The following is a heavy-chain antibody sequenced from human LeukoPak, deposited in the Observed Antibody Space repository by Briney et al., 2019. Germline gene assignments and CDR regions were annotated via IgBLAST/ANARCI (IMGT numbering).Heavy chain of an antibody. J-gene: IGHJ6*02. V-gene: IGHV3-23*01. Sequence: GGSLRLSCAASGFTFSTYAMNWVRQAPGKGLEWVSAISGSGDSTYYADSVKGRFTISRDNSKNTLYLQMNSLRAEDTALYYCVRDCSGGSCYSGRGNYYGMDVWGQGTTVTVSS. CDR3: VRDCSGGSCYSGRGNYYGMDV. CDR2: ISGSGDST. D-gene: IGHD2-15*01. CDR1: GFTFSTYA.